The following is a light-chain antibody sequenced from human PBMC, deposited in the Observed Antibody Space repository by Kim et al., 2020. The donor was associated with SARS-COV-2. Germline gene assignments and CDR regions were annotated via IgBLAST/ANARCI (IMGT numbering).Light chain of an antibody. CDR2: RAS. J-gene: IGKJ1*01. CDR1: QNVNNN. CDR3: LQSNNWPRT. V-gene: IGKV3-15*01. Sequence: EIVMTQSPATLSVSPWDRATLSCRASQNVNNNLVWYQHRRGQPPRLLIYRASTRATGIPARFSGSGSGTEFTLTISSLQSEDFAVYYCLQSNNWPRTFGQGTKVDIK.